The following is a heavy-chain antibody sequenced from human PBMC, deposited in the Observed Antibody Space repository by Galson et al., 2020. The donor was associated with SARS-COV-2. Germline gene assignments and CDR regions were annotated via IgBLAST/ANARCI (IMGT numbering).Heavy chain of an antibody. D-gene: IGHD1-1*01. J-gene: IGHJ4*02. Sequence: GESLKISCAASGFSFNRYTMTWVRQAPGKGLEWVSSISSSSLYVFAADSVKGRFTISRDNAKNSLFLEMNSLRAADTAVYYCARDGLYTGSIDYWGQGIVVNISS. CDR1: GFSFNRYT. CDR2: ISSSSLYV. CDR3: ARDGLYTGSIDY. V-gene: IGHV3-21*01.